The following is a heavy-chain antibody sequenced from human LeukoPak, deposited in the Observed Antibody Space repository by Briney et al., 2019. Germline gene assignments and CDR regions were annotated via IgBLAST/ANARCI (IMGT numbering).Heavy chain of an antibody. V-gene: IGHV4-4*09. D-gene: IGHD2-8*01. Sequence: SETLSLTCTVSGGSFTSFHWTWIRQPPGKGLEWIGDVFPGGNTRYNPSLKSRITFSVETSMHQFSLMLNSVTAADTALYYCARRVTSYAVRPNMYVYMDVWGKGTTVSVSS. J-gene: IGHJ6*04. CDR2: VFPGGNT. CDR3: ARRVTSYAVRPNMYVYMDV. CDR1: GGSFTSFH.